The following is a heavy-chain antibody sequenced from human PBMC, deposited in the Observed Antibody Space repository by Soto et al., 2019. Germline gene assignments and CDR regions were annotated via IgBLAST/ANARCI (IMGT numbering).Heavy chain of an antibody. CDR3: ARSRSAGTFAGWFDP. CDR2: IYYSGST. Sequence: LSLTCTVSGGSISSYYWSWIRQPPGKGLEWIGYIYYSGSTNYNPSLKSRVTISVDTSKNQFSLKLSSVTAADRAVYYCARSRSAGTFAGWFDPWGQGTLVTVSS. V-gene: IGHV4-59*01. D-gene: IGHD6-13*01. J-gene: IGHJ5*02. CDR1: GGSISSYY.